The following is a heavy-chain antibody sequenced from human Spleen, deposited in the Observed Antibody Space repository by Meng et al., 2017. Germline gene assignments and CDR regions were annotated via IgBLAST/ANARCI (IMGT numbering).Heavy chain of an antibody. D-gene: IGHD2-21*01. Sequence: QLQLQESGSGLVKPSQTLSLTCAVSGGSFSSGGYSWSWIRQPPGKGLEWIGYIYHSGTTCYNPSLKSRVTISVDRSKNQFSLKLTSVTAADTAVYYCASFDHIPRRNYFDYWGQGTLVTVSS. CDR2: IYHSGTT. CDR3: ASFDHIPRRNYFDY. V-gene: IGHV4-30-2*01. CDR1: GGSFSSGGYS. J-gene: IGHJ4*02.